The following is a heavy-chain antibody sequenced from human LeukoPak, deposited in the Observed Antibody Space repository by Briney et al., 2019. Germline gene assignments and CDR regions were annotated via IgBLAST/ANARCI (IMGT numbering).Heavy chain of an antibody. J-gene: IGHJ3*02. Sequence: GFLRLSCAASGFTFSSYSMNWVRQAPGKGLEWVSSISSSSSYIYYADSVKGRFTISRDNAKNSLYLQMNSLRAEDTAVYYCAKSIAAAGTAFDIWGQGTMVTVSS. D-gene: IGHD6-13*01. CDR3: AKSIAAAGTAFDI. CDR2: ISSSSSYI. CDR1: GFTFSSYS. V-gene: IGHV3-21*04.